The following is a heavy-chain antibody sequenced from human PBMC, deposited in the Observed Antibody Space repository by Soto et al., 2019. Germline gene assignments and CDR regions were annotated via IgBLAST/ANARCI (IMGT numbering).Heavy chain of an antibody. CDR2: ISGSGGST. V-gene: IGHV3-23*01. Sequence: EVQLLESGGGLVQPGGSLGLSCAASGFTFSSYAMSWVRQAPGKGLEWVSAISGSGGSTYYADSVKGRFTISRDNSKNTLYLQMNSLRAEDTAVYYCAKDGVAVAAEGYAFDIWGQGTMVTVSS. CDR1: GFTFSSYA. CDR3: AKDGVAVAAEGYAFDI. J-gene: IGHJ3*02. D-gene: IGHD6-19*01.